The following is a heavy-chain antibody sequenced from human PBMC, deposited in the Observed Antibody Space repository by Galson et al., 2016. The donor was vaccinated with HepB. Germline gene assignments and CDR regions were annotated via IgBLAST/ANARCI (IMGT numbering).Heavy chain of an antibody. J-gene: IGHJ2*01. CDR2: IYHSGYT. V-gene: IGHV4-61*01. CDR3: AREVHSSSSLTTYYYFDL. CDR1: GGSISSSNYY. D-gene: IGHD3-22*01. Sequence: LSLTCTVSGGSISSSNYYWGWIRQPPGKGLEWIGYIYHSGYTNYNPSLKSRVTISVDTSKNQFSLRLSSVTAADTAVYYCAREVHSSSSLTTYYYFDLWGRGTLVTVSS.